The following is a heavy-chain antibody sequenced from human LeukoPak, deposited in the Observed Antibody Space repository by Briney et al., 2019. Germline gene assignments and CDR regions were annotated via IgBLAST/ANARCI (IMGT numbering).Heavy chain of an antibody. J-gene: IGHJ6*03. CDR2: IKSRTDGGTT. D-gene: IGHD1-7*01. CDR3: TTDPATVETTYHSYYMDV. CDR1: GFTFSNAW. Sequence: KPGGSLRLSCAASGFTFSNAWMSWVRQAPGKGLEWVVRIKSRTDGGTTDYAAPVKGRFTISRDDSKNTLYLQMNSLKTEDTAVYYCTTDPATVETTYHSYYMDVWGKGTTVTVSS. V-gene: IGHV3-15*01.